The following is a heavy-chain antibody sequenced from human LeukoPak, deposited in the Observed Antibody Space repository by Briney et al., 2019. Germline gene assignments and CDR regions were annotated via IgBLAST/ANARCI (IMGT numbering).Heavy chain of an antibody. D-gene: IGHD5-24*01. Sequence: GTSVKVSCKASGYIFTGHYMNWVRQVPGQGLEWMGRINPKTGGTNYAQNFQGRVTMTRDTSVSTTYMELSRLRPDDTAVYYCARVGDGLNDGFDIWGQGTMVTVSS. CDR3: ARVGDGLNDGFDI. CDR2: INPKTGGT. J-gene: IGHJ3*02. V-gene: IGHV1-2*06. CDR1: GYIFTGHY.